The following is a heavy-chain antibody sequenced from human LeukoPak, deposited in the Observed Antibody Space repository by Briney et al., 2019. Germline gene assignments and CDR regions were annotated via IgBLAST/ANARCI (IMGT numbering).Heavy chain of an antibody. J-gene: IGHJ4*02. V-gene: IGHV3-7*03. CDR2: IKQDGSEK. Sequence: GGSLRLSCAASGFTFSLYWMNWVRRAPGKGLEWVANIKQDGSEKNYVDSVKGRFTISRDNAKNTLYLQMNSLRAEDTAVYYCARGPLAATNIFFDYWGQGTLVTVPS. D-gene: IGHD6-13*01. CDR1: GFTFSLYW. CDR3: ARGPLAATNIFFDY.